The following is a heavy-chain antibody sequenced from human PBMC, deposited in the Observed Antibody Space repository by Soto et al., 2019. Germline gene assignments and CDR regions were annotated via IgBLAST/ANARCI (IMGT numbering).Heavy chain of an antibody. J-gene: IGHJ5*02. D-gene: IGHD2-2*01. CDR1: GGSISSGGYY. CDR3: ATDFARRMSTENWLDT. CDR2: IYYSGST. V-gene: IGHV4-31*03. Sequence: ASETLSLTCTVFGGSISSGGYYWSWIRQHPGKGLEWIGYIYYSGSTYYNPSLKSRVTISVDTSKNQFSLKLSSVTAADTAVYYCATDFARRMSTENWLDTWGQGTLVTVSS.